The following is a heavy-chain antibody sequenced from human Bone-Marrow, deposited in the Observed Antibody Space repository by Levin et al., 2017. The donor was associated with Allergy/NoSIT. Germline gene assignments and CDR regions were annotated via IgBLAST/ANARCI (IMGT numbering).Heavy chain of an antibody. V-gene: IGHV4-61*02. J-gene: IGHJ6*03. CDR1: GGSISSESYT. CDR2: LYASGST. Sequence: SETLSLTCTISGGSISSESYTWDWIRQPAGKGLEWIGRLYASGSTKNNPSLKGRVTISLDTSKNQFSLEVNSVTAADTAVYYCARETLVRGVLGRRYYYIDVWGKGTTVTVSS. CDR3: ARETLVRGVLGRRYYYIDV. D-gene: IGHD3-10*01.